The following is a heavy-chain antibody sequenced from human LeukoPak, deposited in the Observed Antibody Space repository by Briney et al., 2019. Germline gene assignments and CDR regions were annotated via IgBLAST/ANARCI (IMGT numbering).Heavy chain of an antibody. CDR2: ISYDGSNK. CDR1: GFTFGSYA. J-gene: IGHJ4*02. CDR3: ARDSRRRWLQLLGFDY. V-gene: IGHV3-30*04. D-gene: IGHD5-24*01. Sequence: GGSLRLSCAASGFTFGSYAMHWVRQAPGKGLEWVAVISYDGSNKYYADSVKGRFTISRDNSKNTLYLQMNSLRAEDTAVYYCARDSRRRWLQLLGFDYWGQGTLVAVSS.